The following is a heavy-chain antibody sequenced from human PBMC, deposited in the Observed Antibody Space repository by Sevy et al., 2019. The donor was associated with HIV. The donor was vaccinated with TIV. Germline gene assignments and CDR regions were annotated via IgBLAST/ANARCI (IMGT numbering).Heavy chain of an antibody. CDR1: GFSFSNYA. Sequence: GGSLRLSCAASGFSFSNYAMHWVRQSPGKGLEWVAMISYDGINKEYADSVQGRFTLSRDNSKNTLFLQMNSLRAEDTALYYCARDLPHVLSSELTRGSDYWGQGTLVSVSS. CDR2: ISYDGINK. CDR3: ARDLPHVLSSELTRGSDY. D-gene: IGHD1-7*01. V-gene: IGHV3-30*04. J-gene: IGHJ4*02.